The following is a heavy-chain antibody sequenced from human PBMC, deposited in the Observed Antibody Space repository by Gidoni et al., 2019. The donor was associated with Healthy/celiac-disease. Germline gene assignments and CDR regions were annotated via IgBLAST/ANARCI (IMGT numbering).Heavy chain of an antibody. CDR1: GYTFTSYG. D-gene: IGHD3-22*01. Sequence: QVQLVQSGAEVKKPGASVKVSCKASGYTFTSYGISWVRQAPGQGLEWRGWISAYNGNTNYAQKLQGRVTMTTDTSTSTAYMELRSLRSDDTAVYYCARDRAGGYYSYIRTVWYFDYWGQGTLVTVSS. CDR3: ARDRAGGYYSYIRTVWYFDY. V-gene: IGHV1-18*01. J-gene: IGHJ4*02. CDR2: ISAYNGNT.